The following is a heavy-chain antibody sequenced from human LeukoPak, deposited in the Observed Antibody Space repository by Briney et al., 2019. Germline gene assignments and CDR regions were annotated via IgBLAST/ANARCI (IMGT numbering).Heavy chain of an antibody. CDR3: ARGEGYSYGPRYFDL. Sequence: DPSETLSLTCTVSGGSLSNYYWYWMRQPPGKGLEWLAYTYYSGNPNYNPSLKSRVTISVDTSKNQFSLILSPVTAADTAVYYCARGEGYSYGPRYFDLWGRGTLVAVSS. V-gene: IGHV4-59*01. D-gene: IGHD5-18*01. J-gene: IGHJ2*01. CDR2: TYYSGNP. CDR1: GGSLSNYY.